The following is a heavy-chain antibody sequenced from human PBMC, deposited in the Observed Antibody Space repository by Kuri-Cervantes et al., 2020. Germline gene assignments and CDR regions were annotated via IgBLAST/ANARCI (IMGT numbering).Heavy chain of an antibody. Sequence: SETLSLTCIVSGSSIGSGTHYWSWIRQPAGKGLEWIGRINTSGSPNYNPSLKTRVTMSVDTSKNQLSLKLSSVTAADTAVYYCAREDRWGPTLDYWGQGTTVTVSS. CDR3: AREDRWGPTLDY. D-gene: IGHD5-24*01. J-gene: IGHJ4*03. V-gene: IGHV4-61*02. CDR2: INTSGSP. CDR1: GSSIGSGTHY.